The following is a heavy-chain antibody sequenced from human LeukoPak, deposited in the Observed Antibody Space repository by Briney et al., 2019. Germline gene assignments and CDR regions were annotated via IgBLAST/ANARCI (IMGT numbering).Heavy chain of an antibody. V-gene: IGHV4-59*08. Sequence: SETLSLTCTVSGGSISSYYWSWIRQPPGKGLEWIGYIYYSGSTNYNPSLKSRVTISVDTSKNQFSLKLSSVTAADTAVYYCARGYCSSTSCYDPNWFDPWGQGTLVTVSS. CDR1: GGSISSYY. J-gene: IGHJ5*02. D-gene: IGHD2-2*01. CDR2: IYYSGST. CDR3: ARGYCSSTSCYDPNWFDP.